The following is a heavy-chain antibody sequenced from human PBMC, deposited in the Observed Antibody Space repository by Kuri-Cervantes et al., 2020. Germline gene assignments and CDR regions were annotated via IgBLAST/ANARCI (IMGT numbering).Heavy chain of an antibody. J-gene: IGHJ4*02. CDR3: ARVGRYSSSWYKGYFDY. Sequence: SETLSLTCAVFGYSISSGYFWGWIRQPPGKGLEWIGIIYHSGSTNHNPSLKSRVTISVDTSKNQFSLKLSSVTAADTAVYYCARVGRYSSSWYKGYFDYWGQGTLVTVSS. D-gene: IGHD6-13*01. V-gene: IGHV4-38-2*01. CDR2: IYHSGST. CDR1: GYSISSGYF.